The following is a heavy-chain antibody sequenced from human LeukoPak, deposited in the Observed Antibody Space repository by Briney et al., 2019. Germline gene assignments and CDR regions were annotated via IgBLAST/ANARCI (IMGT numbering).Heavy chain of an antibody. CDR3: AKVEGASKASVY. V-gene: IGHV3-23*01. CDR1: GFTFSNYA. D-gene: IGHD1-1*01. CDR2: ISGSGGST. Sequence: GALRLSCAAAGFTFSNYAMTWVRQAPGKGLEWVSSISGSGGSTYYADSVKGRFTISRDNSKNTLYLQMYSLRAEDTAVYYCAKVEGASKASVYWGQGALVTVSS. J-gene: IGHJ4*02.